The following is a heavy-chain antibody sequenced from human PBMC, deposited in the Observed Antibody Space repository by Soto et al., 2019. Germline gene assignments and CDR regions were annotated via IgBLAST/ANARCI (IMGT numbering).Heavy chain of an antibody. J-gene: IGHJ3*02. CDR1: GGTFSSYA. D-gene: IGHD6-13*01. Sequence: AGKVSGKASGGTFSSYAISWVRQAPGQGLEWMGGIIPIFGTANYAQKFQGRVTITADKSTSTAYMERSSLRSEDTAVYYCAGNGYCCSWGGNAFDIWGQGRMVTVSS. CDR3: AGNGYCCSWGGNAFDI. CDR2: IIPIFGTA. V-gene: IGHV1-69*06.